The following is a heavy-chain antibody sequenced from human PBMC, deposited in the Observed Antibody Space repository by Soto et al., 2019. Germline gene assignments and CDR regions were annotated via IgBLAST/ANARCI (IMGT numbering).Heavy chain of an antibody. Sequence: QVQLVQSGAEVKKPGASVKVSCKASGYTFTSHVINWVRQATGQGLEWMGWMNPNRGNTGYAQKFQGRVTMTRSTSISTAYMELSNLRSEDTAVYYCVRGYPYSSGPWGQGTLVTVSS. CDR2: MNPNRGNT. J-gene: IGHJ5*02. CDR3: VRGYPYSSGP. V-gene: IGHV1-8*01. D-gene: IGHD3-22*01. CDR1: GYTFTSHV.